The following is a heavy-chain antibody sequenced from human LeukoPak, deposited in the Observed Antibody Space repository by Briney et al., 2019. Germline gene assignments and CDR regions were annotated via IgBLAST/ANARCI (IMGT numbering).Heavy chain of an antibody. CDR2: ISSNGGST. D-gene: IGHD6-19*01. J-gene: IGHJ4*02. V-gene: IGHV3-64D*06. Sequence: GGSLRLSCAASGFTVSSNYMSWVRQTPGKGLEYVSAISSNGGSTYYADSVKGRFTISRDNSKNTLYLQMSSLRAEDTAVYYCVGISSDWHGDFDYWGQGTLVTVSS. CDR3: VGISSDWHGDFDY. CDR1: GFTVSSNY.